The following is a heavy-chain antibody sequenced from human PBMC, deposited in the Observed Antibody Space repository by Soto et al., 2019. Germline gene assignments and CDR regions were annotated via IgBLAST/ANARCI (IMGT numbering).Heavy chain of an antibody. CDR2: IIPIFGTA. D-gene: IGHD4-17*01. V-gene: IGHV1-69*01. J-gene: IGHJ2*01. Sequence: QVQLVQSGAEVKKPGSSVKVSCKASGGTFSSYAISWVRQAPGQGLEWMGGIIPIFGTANYAQKFQGRVTITADESTRTAYMELSSLRSEDTAVYYCARDSGDYGDYRGRWFDLWGRGTLVTVSS. CDR3: ARDSGDYGDYRGRWFDL. CDR1: GGTFSSYA.